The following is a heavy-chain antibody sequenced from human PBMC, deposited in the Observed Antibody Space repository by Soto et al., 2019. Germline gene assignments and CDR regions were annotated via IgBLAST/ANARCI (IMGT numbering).Heavy chain of an antibody. CDR1: GYTFTSYD. V-gene: IGHV1-8*01. J-gene: IGHJ5*02. Sequence: ASVKVSCKASGYTFTSYDINWVRQATGQGLEWMGWMNPNSGNTGYAQKFQGRVTMTRNTSISTAYMELSSLRSEDTAVYYCARLEYCSGGSCYVSGRSRWFDPWGQGTLVTVSS. D-gene: IGHD2-15*01. CDR2: MNPNSGNT. CDR3: ARLEYCSGGSCYVSGRSRWFDP.